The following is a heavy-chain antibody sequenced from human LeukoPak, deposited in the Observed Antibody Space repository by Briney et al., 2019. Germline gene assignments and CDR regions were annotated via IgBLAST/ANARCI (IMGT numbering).Heavy chain of an antibody. D-gene: IGHD1-1*01. CDR2: IYHSGST. CDR3: ARDKPGENWNDVESGWFDP. CDR1: GGSISSCNW. V-gene: IGHV4-4*02. Sequence: SETLSLTCAVSGGSISSCNWWSWVRQPPGKGLEWIGEIYHSGSTNYNPSLKSRVTISVDKSKNQFSLKLSSVTAADTAVYYCARDKPGENWNDVESGWFDPWGQGTLVTVSS. J-gene: IGHJ5*02.